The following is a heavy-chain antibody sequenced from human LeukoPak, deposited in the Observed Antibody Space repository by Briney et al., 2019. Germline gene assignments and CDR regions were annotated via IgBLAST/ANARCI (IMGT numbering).Heavy chain of an antibody. CDR2: IYPGVSDT. J-gene: IGHJ6*02. Sequence: GESLKISCKGSGYSFTSYWIGWVRQMPGKGLEWMGIIYPGVSDTRYSPSFQGQVTISADKSISTAYLQWSSLKASDTAMYYCARHVQQGSGYYCYYGMDVWGQGTTVTVSS. CDR3: ARHVQQGSGYYCYYGMDV. CDR1: GYSFTSYW. V-gene: IGHV5-51*01. D-gene: IGHD3-3*01.